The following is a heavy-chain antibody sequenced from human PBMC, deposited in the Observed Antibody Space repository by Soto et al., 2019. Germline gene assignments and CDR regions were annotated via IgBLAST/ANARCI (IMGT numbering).Heavy chain of an antibody. V-gene: IGHV4-34*01. D-gene: IGHD5-12*01. J-gene: IGHJ4*02. CDR3: ARAPQIVAMGRPFDY. CDR1: GGSFSGYS. Sequence: PSETLSLTCAVYGGSFSGYSWNWIRQPPGKGLEWIGEINHSGSTNYNPSLKSRVTISLDTSKNQFSLRLTSLTAADTAVYFCARAPQIVAMGRPFDYCGQGILVTVYS. CDR2: INHSGST.